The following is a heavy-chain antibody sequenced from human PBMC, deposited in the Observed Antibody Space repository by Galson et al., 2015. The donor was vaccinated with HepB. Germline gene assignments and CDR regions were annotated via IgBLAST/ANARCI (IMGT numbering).Heavy chain of an antibody. CDR3: ARRMGAVAPGAFDN. V-gene: IGHV3-7*01. CDR2: IKQDGSEK. J-gene: IGHJ4*02. D-gene: IGHD2-2*01. CDR1: GFTFSNYW. Sequence: SLRLSCAASGFTFSNYWMSWVRQAPGKGLEWVANIKQDGSEKYYADSVKGRFALSRDNAERSLFLQMNSLRAEDTAVYYCARRMGAVAPGAFDNWGQGTLVTVSS.